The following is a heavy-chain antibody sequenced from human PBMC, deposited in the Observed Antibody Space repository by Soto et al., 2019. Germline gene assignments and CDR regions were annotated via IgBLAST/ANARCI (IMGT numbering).Heavy chain of an antibody. CDR1: GFTFSNYN. CDR3: ARAARGVRDV. Sequence: GGSLRLSCAASGFTFSNYNMNWVRQAPEKGLEWVSYISSSGGTVNYADSVRGRFTISRDNAKNSLYLQMNSLRDEDTAVYYCARAARGVRDVWGQGTLVTVSS. V-gene: IGHV3-48*02. J-gene: IGHJ4*02. D-gene: IGHD3-10*01. CDR2: ISSSGGTV.